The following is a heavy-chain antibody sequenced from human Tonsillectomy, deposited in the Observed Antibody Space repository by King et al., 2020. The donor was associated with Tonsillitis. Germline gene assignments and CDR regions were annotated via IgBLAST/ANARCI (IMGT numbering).Heavy chain of an antibody. Sequence: VQLVESGGGVVQPGGSLTLSCTGLTVKYIGMHWVRQAPGKGLEWVAFIKRDGSDENYADSVKGRFTISRDNSRNTVFLQMNSLGPEDTALYYCAKDTTPMDVWGQGTTVAVSS. CDR3: AKDTTPMDV. D-gene: IGHD1-1*01. CDR1: LTVKYIG. CDR2: IKRDGSDE. J-gene: IGHJ6*02. V-gene: IGHV3-30*02.